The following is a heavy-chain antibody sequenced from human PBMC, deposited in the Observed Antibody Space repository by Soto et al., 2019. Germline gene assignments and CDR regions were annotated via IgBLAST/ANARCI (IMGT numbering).Heavy chain of an antibody. Sequence: SETLSLTCSVSGGSISGSYWSWIRQPPGKGLEWIGEINHSGSTNYNPSLKSRVTISVDTSKNQFSLKLSSVTAADTAVYYCARDSSISGDFFGQGTLVTVSS. CDR1: GGSISGSY. V-gene: IGHV4-34*01. J-gene: IGHJ4*02. CDR3: ARDSSISGDF. D-gene: IGHD6-6*01. CDR2: INHSGST.